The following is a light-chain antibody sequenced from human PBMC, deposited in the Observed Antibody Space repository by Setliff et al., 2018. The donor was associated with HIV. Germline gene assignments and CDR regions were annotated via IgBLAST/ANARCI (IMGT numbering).Light chain of an antibody. CDR3: CSFTSSHTYV. CDR2: EVN. J-gene: IGLJ1*01. CDR1: NWDVGGGHRY. V-gene: IGLV2-14*01. Sequence: QSALTQPASVSWSPGQSITISCTGTNWDVGGGHRYVSWYQHFPGKAPKLVIYEVNTRPSGVSSRFSGSKSGNTASLTISGLQLEDESDYYCCSFTSSHTYVFGTGTKVTVL.